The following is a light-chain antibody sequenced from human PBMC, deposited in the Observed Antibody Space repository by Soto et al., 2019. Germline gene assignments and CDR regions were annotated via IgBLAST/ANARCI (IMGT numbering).Light chain of an antibody. CDR1: QGIRSD. CDR3: LQHNSYPWT. Sequence: DIQMTQSPSTLSASVGDRVTITCRASQGIRSDLDWYQHKPGKAPKRLVYVASSLQTGVPSRFSGSGSGTEFTLTISSLQPEDFATYFCLQHNSYPWTFGQGTKVDIK. J-gene: IGKJ1*01. CDR2: VAS. V-gene: IGKV1-17*01.